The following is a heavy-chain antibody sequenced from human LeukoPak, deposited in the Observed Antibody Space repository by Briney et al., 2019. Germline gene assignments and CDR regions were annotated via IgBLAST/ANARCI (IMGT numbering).Heavy chain of an antibody. CDR2: IYSGGST. CDR1: GFTFSSYN. D-gene: IGHD6-19*01. CDR3: ARDLEGSGWYYFDC. J-gene: IGHJ4*02. V-gene: IGHV3-53*01. Sequence: GGSLRLSCAASGFTFSSYNMNWVRQAPGKGLEWVSVIYSGGSTYYADSVKGRFTISRDNSKNTLYLQMNSLRAEDTAVYYCARDLEGSGWYYFDCWGQGTLVTVSS.